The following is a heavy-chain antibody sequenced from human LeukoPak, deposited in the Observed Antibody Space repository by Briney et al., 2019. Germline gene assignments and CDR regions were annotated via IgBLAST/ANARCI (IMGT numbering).Heavy chain of an antibody. CDR3: ARVVGGYCSGGSCYVGYIDY. J-gene: IGHJ4*02. V-gene: IGHV3-33*01. CDR2: IWYDGSNQ. D-gene: IGHD2-15*01. CDR1: GFTFNSYG. Sequence: GRSLRLSCAASGFTFNSYGMHWVRQAPGKGLEGVAVIWYDGSNQFYADSVKGRFTISRDNSKNTLYLQMNSLRTEDTALYYCARVVGGYCSGGSCYVGYIDYWGQGTLVTVSS.